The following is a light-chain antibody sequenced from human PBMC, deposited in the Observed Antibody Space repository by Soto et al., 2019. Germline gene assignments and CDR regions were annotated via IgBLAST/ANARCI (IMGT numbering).Light chain of an antibody. J-gene: IGKJ1*01. CDR3: QQRSNWPGT. V-gene: IGKV3-11*01. CDR2: DAS. CDR1: QSVSSY. Sequence: EIVLTQSPATLSSSPGERATLSCRACQSVSSYLAWYQQKPGQAPRLLIYDASNRATGIPARFSGSGSGTDFTLTISSLEPEDFAVYYCQQRSNWPGTFGQGTKVEIQ.